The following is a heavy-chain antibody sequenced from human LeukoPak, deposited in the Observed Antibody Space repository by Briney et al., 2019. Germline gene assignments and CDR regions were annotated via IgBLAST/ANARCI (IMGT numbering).Heavy chain of an antibody. J-gene: IGHJ4*02. CDR2: IIPILGIA. CDR3: VKLTAAGFVDS. Sequence: VKVSCQASGGTFSSYAISWVRQAPGQGLEWMGRIIPILGIANYAQKFQGRVTITADKSTSTAYMELSSLRSEDTAVYYCVKLTAAGFVDSWGQGTLVTVSS. D-gene: IGHD2-21*02. CDR1: GGTFSSYA. V-gene: IGHV1-69*04.